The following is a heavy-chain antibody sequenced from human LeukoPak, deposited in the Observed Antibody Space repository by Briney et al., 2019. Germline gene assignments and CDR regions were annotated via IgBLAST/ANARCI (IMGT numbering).Heavy chain of an antibody. D-gene: IGHD2-8*02. V-gene: IGHV3-48*03. J-gene: IGHJ4*02. CDR1: GFTFSSYE. Sequence: SLRLSCAASGFTFSSYEMNWVRQAPGTGLEGISYISNSGTIMYSADSVKGRFTISRDDAKSSLYLQLNSLRAEDTAVYYCTLVPLGWGQGTLVTVSS. CDR2: ISNSGTIM. CDR3: TLVPLG.